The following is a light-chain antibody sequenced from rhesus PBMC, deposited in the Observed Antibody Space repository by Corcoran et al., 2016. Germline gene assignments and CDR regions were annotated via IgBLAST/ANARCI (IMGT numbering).Light chain of an antibody. CDR3: QQHNSDPLT. CDR1: QGLSSY. CDR2: KAS. Sequence: DIQMTQSPSSLSASVGDTVTITCRASQGLSSYLAWYQQKPGKALKLLIYKASTLQSGVPSRVSGSGAGTDFTLPISSLQPEDFATYYCQQHNSDPLTFGGGTKVELK. V-gene: IGKV1-25*01. J-gene: IGKJ4*01.